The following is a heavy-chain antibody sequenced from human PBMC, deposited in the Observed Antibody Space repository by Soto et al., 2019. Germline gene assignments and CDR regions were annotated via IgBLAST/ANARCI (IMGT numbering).Heavy chain of an antibody. CDR3: ARGYQQYYDFWSGYAAMGNYGMDV. D-gene: IGHD3-3*01. Sequence: SETLSLTCAVYGGSFSGYYWSWIRQPPGKGLEWIGEINHSGSTNYNPSLKGRVTISVDTSKNQFSLKLSSVTAADTAVYYCARGYQQYYDFWSGYAAMGNYGMDVWGQGTTVTVSS. V-gene: IGHV4-34*01. CDR2: INHSGST. CDR1: GGSFSGYY. J-gene: IGHJ6*02.